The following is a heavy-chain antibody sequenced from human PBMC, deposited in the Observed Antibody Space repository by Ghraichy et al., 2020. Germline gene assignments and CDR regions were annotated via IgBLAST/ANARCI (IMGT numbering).Heavy chain of an antibody. CDR2: IYWDDDK. CDR3: AHSWGELDTAMVTGAFDI. V-gene: IGHV2-5*02. Sequence: LVKPTQTLTLTCTFSGFSLSTSGVGVGWIRQPPGKALEWLALIYWDDDKRYSPSLKSRLTITKDTSKNQVVLTMTNMDPVDTATYYCAHSWGELDTAMVTGAFDIWGQGTMVTVSS. J-gene: IGHJ3*02. D-gene: IGHD5-18*01. CDR1: GFSLSTSGVG.